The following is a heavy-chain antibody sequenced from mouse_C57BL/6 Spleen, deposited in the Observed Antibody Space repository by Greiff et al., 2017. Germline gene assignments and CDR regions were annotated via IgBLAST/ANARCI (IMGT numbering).Heavy chain of an antibody. J-gene: IGHJ2*01. Sequence: EVKLMESGAELVRPGASVKLSCTASGFNIKDDYMHWVKQRPEQGLEWIGWIDPENGDTEYASKFQGKATITADTSSNTAYLQLSSLTSEDTAVYYCTTLYDGYFDYWGQGTTLTVSS. D-gene: IGHD2-3*01. V-gene: IGHV14-4*01. CDR2: IDPENGDT. CDR3: TTLYDGYFDY. CDR1: GFNIKDDY.